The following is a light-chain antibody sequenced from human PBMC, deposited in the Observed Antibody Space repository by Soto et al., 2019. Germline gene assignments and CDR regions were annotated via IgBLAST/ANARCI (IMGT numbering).Light chain of an antibody. CDR2: GAS. J-gene: IGKJ5*01. V-gene: IGKV3-20*01. Sequence: EIVLTQSPGILSLSPGERATLSCRASQSVSSSYLAWYQQRPGQAPRLLIYGASSRATGIPDRFSGSGSGKDFTLTIRRLEPEDFAVYYFQQYGSSPITFGQGTRLEIK. CDR3: QQYGSSPIT. CDR1: QSVSSSY.